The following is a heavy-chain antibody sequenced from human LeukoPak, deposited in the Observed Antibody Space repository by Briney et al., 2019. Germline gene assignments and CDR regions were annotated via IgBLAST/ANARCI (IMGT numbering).Heavy chain of an antibody. CDR1: GFTFDDYD. V-gene: IGHV3-20*04. D-gene: IGHD3-10*01. CDR3: ARRDYYGSGSPDY. Sequence: PGGSLRLSCAASGFTFDDYDMSWVRQAPGKGLEWVSGINWNGGSTGYAESVKGRFTISRDNAKNSLYLQMNSLRAEDTALYYCARRDYYGSGSPDYWGQGTLVTVSS. J-gene: IGHJ4*02. CDR2: INWNGGST.